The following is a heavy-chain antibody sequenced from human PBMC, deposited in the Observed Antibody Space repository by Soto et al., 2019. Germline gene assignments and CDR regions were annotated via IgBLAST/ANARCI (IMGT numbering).Heavy chain of an antibody. CDR1: GGTFSSYT. V-gene: IGHV1-69*02. J-gene: IGHJ5*02. CDR2: IIPILGIA. D-gene: IGHD2-15*01. Sequence: QVQLVQSGAEVKKPGFSVKVSCKSSGGTFSSYTISWVRLAPGQGLECMGRIIPILGIANYAQKFQGRVTITADKSTSTAYMELSSLRSEDTAVYYCALLGYCSGGSCYSSFDPCGQGTLVTVSS. CDR3: ALLGYCSGGSCYSSFDP.